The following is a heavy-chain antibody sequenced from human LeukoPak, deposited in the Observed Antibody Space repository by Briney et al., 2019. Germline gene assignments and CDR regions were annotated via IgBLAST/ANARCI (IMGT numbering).Heavy chain of an antibody. CDR1: GFTFSSYA. D-gene: IGHD3-10*01. CDR2: IIGSGGST. V-gene: IGHV3-23*01. J-gene: IGHJ4*02. CDR3: AKDLTRRSLLLWFGEVSPFASVDC. Sequence: GGSQRLSCAASGFTFSSYAMSWARQAPGKGREWLSSIIGSGGSTYYADSVKGPFTISRDNSKNTLYLQMNSLRAEDTAVYYCAKDLTRRSLLLWFGEVSPFASVDCWGQGTLVTASS.